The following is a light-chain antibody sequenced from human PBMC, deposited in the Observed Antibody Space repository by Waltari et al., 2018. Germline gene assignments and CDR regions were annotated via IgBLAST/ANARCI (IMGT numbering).Light chain of an antibody. CDR3: QQRSNWPPMYT. CDR1: QSVSSY. J-gene: IGKJ2*01. Sequence: EIVLTQSPATLSLSPGERATLSCRASQSVSSYLAWYQQKPGQAPSLLIYDASNRATGSPARLSGSGSGTDFTLTISSLEPEDFAVYYCQQRSNWPPMYTFGQGTKLEIK. CDR2: DAS. V-gene: IGKV3-11*01.